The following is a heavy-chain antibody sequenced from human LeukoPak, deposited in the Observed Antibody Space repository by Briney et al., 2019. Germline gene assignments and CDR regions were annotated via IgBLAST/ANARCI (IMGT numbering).Heavy chain of an antibody. J-gene: IGHJ6*03. CDR3: AKDATAVVGTVYMDV. CDR1: RFTFSSYG. CDR2: IQYDGSNE. Sequence: PGGSLRLSCAASRFTFSSYGMHWVRQAPGKGLEWVAYIQYDGSNEQYADSVKGRFSISRDSSKNILYLQMNSLRAEDTAVYYCAKDATAVVGTVYMDVWGKGTTVTISS. V-gene: IGHV3-30*02. D-gene: IGHD6-13*01.